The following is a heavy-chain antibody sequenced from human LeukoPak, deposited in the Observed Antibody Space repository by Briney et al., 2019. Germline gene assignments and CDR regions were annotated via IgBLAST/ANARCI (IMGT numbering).Heavy chain of an antibody. CDR1: GLTFSSYE. CDR2: ISNGGSST. D-gene: IGHD2-15*01. CDR3: ATVGRAARGGY. Sequence: QPGGSLRLSCAASGLTFSSYEMNWVRQAPGKGLEWVSYISNGGSSTYYADSVRGRFTISRDNAKNSLNLQMNSLRVEDTAVYYCATVGRAARGGYWGRGTLVTVSS. V-gene: IGHV3-48*03. J-gene: IGHJ4*02.